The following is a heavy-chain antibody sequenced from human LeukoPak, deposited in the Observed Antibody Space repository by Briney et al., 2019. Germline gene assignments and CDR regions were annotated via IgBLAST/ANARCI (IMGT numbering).Heavy chain of an antibody. J-gene: IGHJ4*02. V-gene: IGHV1-18*01. CDR2: MSAYNGNT. Sequence: ASVKVSCKASGYTFTSYGICWVRQAPGQGLEGMGWMSAYNGNTNYAQKLQGRVTMTTDTSTSTAYMELRSLRSDDTAVYYCARAHYDILTGYLRRLSPAPIYFDYWGQGTLVTVSS. CDR3: ARAHYDILTGYLRRLSPAPIYFDY. D-gene: IGHD3-9*01. CDR1: GYTFTSYG.